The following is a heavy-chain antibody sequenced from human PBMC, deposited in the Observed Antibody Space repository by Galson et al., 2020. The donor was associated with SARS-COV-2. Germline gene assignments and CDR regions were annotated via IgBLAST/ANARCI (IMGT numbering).Heavy chain of an antibody. D-gene: IGHD6-19*01. Sequence: SETLSLTCTGSCGSIRSHYWSWTRQPPGKGPEWVGHNDYGGGTKYTPSLRSRVTILIDAPEKQLSLKLTSVTAADTAGYYCARGPVAGSDFDSWGQGALVTVSS. CDR3: ARGPVAGSDFDS. CDR2: NDYGGGT. V-gene: IGHV4-59*11. J-gene: IGHJ4*02. CDR1: CGSIRSHY.